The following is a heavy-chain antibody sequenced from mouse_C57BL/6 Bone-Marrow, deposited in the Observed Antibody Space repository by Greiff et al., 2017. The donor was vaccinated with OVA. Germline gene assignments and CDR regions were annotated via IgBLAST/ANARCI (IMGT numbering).Heavy chain of an antibody. Sequence: EVQLQQSGPELVKPGASVKIPCKASGYTFTDYNMDWVKQSHGKSLEWIGDINPNNGGTIYNQKFKGQATLTVDKSSSTAYMELRSLTSEDTAVYYCARETYYSNPYWYFDVWGTGTTVTVSS. D-gene: IGHD2-5*01. CDR3: ARETYYSNPYWYFDV. J-gene: IGHJ1*03. CDR1: GYTFTDYN. V-gene: IGHV1-18*01. CDR2: INPNNGGT.